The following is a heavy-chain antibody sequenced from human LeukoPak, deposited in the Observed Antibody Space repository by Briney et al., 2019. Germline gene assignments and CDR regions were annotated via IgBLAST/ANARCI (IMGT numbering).Heavy chain of an antibody. V-gene: IGHV4-31*03. CDR1: GGSISSGGYY. Sequence: PSETLSLTCTVSGGSISSGGYYWSWIRQHPGKGLEWIGYIYYSGSTYYNPSLKSRVTISVDTSKNQFSLKLSSVTAADTAVYYCARGSIAGPFDYWGQGTLATVSS. J-gene: IGHJ4*02. CDR3: ARGSIAGPFDY. D-gene: IGHD3-16*02. CDR2: IYYSGST.